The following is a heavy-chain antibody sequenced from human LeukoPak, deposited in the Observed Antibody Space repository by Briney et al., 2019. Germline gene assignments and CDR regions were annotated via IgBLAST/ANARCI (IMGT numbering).Heavy chain of an antibody. J-gene: IGHJ4*02. Sequence: SETLSLTCTVSGGSISSYYWSWIRQPPGKGLEWIGYIYHSGGTNYNPSLKSRVTISVDTSKNQFSLRLSSVTAADTAVYYCARVTTNDYGYYFDYWGQGTLVTVSS. CDR3: ARVTTNDYGYYFDY. CDR1: GGSISSYY. D-gene: IGHD4-17*01. V-gene: IGHV4-59*01. CDR2: IYHSGGT.